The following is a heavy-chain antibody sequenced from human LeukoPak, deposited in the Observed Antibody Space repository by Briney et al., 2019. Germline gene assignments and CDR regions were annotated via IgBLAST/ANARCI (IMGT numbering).Heavy chain of an antibody. D-gene: IGHD3-10*01. CDR3: AGNRRVVRGFIIVENYYFYMDV. Sequence: ASVKLSCKASGGTFTNYPITWGRQAPGQGLEWMGGMIPIFGTVNYAQNFQGRVTITADETTSTAYLQLSSLRSEDTTVYYCAGNRRVVRGFIIVENYYFYMDVWGKGTTVTVSS. CDR2: MIPIFGTV. CDR1: GGTFTNYP. V-gene: IGHV1-69*13. J-gene: IGHJ6*03.